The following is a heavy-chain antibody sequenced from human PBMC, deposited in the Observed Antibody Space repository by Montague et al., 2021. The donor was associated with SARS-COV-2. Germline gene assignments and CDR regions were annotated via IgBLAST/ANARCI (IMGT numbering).Heavy chain of an antibody. CDR1: GDSVAVNKAG. J-gene: IGHJ4*02. Sequence: CAISGDSVAVNKAGCNSEGHTSSLHSRQLLGSHYRLKWNNGYAVSVKSRITINPDTSKNQISLQLNSVTPEDTAVYYCARTSASSDYWGQGTLVTVSS. V-gene: IGHV6-1*01. D-gene: IGHD1-26*01. CDR3: ARTSASSDY. CDR2: SHYRLKWNN.